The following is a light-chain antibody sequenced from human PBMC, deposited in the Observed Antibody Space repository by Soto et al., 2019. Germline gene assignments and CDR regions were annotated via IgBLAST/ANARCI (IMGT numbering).Light chain of an antibody. CDR2: GAS. CDR3: QQYNSWQT. Sequence: EIVMTQSPATLSVSPGERATVSCRASQSVSSNLAWYQQRPGQAPRLLIYGASTRATGIPARFSGSGSGTEFTITISSLQSEEFAIYYCQQYNSWQTFGQGTKVEIK. J-gene: IGKJ1*01. V-gene: IGKV3-15*01. CDR1: QSVSSN.